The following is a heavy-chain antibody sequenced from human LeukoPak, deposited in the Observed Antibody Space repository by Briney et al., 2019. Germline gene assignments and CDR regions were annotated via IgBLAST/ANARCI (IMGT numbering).Heavy chain of an antibody. Sequence: GGSLRLSCAASGFTFSSYSMNWVRQAPGKGLEWVSSISSSSSYIYYADSVKGRFTISRDNAKNSLYLQMNSLRAEDTAVYYCARDGRGYSYGLYWGQGTLVTVSP. J-gene: IGHJ4*02. V-gene: IGHV3-21*01. CDR2: ISSSSSYI. CDR3: ARDGRGYSYGLY. CDR1: GFTFSSYS. D-gene: IGHD5-18*01.